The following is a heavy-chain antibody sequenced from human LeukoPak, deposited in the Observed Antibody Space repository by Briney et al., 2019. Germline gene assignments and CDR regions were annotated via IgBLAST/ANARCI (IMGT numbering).Heavy chain of an antibody. J-gene: IGHJ3*02. Sequence: SETLSLTCTVSGGSISSGSYYWSWIRQPAGKGLEWIGRIYTSGSTNYNPSLKSRVTISVDTSKNQFSLNLSSVTAADTAVYYCARDQALGYGWPTVLAIDIWGQGTMVTVSS. V-gene: IGHV4-61*02. CDR2: IYTSGST. CDR3: ARDQALGYGWPTVLAIDI. D-gene: IGHD6-19*01. CDR1: GGSISSGSYY.